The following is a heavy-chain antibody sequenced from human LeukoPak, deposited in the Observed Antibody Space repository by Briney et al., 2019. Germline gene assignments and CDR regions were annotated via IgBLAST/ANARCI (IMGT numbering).Heavy chain of an antibody. CDR3: ARAEYCSSTSCYSGGRLYSSSAGDY. D-gene: IGHD2-2*01. Sequence: ASVKVSCKASGYTFTSYGISWVRQAPGQGPEWMGWISAHNGNTNYAQKFQGRVTMTTDTSTSTAYMELRSLRSDDTAVYYCARAEYCSSTSCYSGGRLYSSSAGDYWGQGTLVIASS. J-gene: IGHJ4*02. V-gene: IGHV1-18*01. CDR1: GYTFTSYG. CDR2: ISAHNGNT.